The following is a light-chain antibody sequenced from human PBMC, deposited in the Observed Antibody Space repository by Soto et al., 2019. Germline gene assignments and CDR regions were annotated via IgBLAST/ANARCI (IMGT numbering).Light chain of an antibody. CDR2: EVT. V-gene: IGLV2-14*01. CDR1: SGDIGSYNR. Sequence: QSALTQPASVSGSPGQSITISCTGTSGDIGSYNRVSWYQQHPGKAPKLIIYEVTDRPPGVSNRFSGSKSGNTASLTISGLQAEDEAVYYCSSYTNINTRACVFGTGTKVTVL. J-gene: IGLJ1*01. CDR3: SSYTNINTRACV.